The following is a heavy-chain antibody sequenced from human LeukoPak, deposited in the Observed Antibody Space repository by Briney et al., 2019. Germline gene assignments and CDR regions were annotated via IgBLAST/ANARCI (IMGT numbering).Heavy chain of an antibody. V-gene: IGHV4-34*01. CDR1: SGSFSDYY. D-gene: IGHD3-3*01. Sequence: SETLSLTYAVYSGSFSDYYWTWIRQPPGKGLEWIGTISYRGTTYYNPSLKSRVTISQDMSKNHLSLRLTSVIVADMAVYYCAKILGDDLFDAFDIWGQGTLVSVSS. J-gene: IGHJ3*02. CDR2: ISYRGTT. CDR3: AKILGDDLFDAFDI.